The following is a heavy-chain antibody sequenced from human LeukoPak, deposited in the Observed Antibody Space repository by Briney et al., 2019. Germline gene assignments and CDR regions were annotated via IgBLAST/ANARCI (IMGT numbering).Heavy chain of an antibody. CDR3: ARGSMVRGGRVSYYFDY. D-gene: IGHD3-10*01. CDR1: GGTFSSYA. J-gene: IGHJ4*02. V-gene: IGHV1-69*01. Sequence: GPSVKVSCKASGGTFSSYAISWVRQTPGQRLEWMGGIIPIFGTANYAQKFQGRVTITADESTSTAYMELSSLRSEDTAVYYCARGSMVRGGRVSYYFDYWGQGTLVTVSS. CDR2: IIPIFGTA.